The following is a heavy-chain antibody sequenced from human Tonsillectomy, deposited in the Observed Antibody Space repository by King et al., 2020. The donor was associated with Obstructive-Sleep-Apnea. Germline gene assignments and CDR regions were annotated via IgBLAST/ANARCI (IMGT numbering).Heavy chain of an antibody. CDR2: MYYSGNT. Sequence: QLQESGPGLVKPSETLSLTCTVSGGSISNYYWSWIRQPPGKGLEWIGYMYYSGNTNFNPSLKSRVTISADTSKIQFSLGLSSVTAADTAVYYGARHRGVEDYGGYGDYFDYWGQGTLVTVSS. D-gene: IGHD5-12*01. CDR3: ARHRGVEDYGGYGDYFDY. J-gene: IGHJ4*02. V-gene: IGHV4-59*08. CDR1: GGSISNYY.